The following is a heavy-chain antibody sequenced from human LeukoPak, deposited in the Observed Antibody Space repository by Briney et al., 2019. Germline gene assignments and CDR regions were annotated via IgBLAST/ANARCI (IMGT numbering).Heavy chain of an antibody. D-gene: IGHD2-15*01. CDR1: GFMFGGYS. Sequence: GGSLRLSCAASGFMFGGYSLDWVRQAPGKGVEWVSYIKSSGDDTHYADSVKGRFTISRDNAKNSLYLQMNSLRAEDTAVYYCARAYCSGGSCYFRNYYGMDVWGQGTTVTVSS. CDR2: IKSSGDDT. CDR3: ARAYCSGGSCYFRNYYGMDV. V-gene: IGHV3-48*01. J-gene: IGHJ6*02.